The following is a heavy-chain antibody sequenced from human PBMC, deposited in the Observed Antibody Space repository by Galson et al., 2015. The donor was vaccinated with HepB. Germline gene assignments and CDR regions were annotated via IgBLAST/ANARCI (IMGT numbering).Heavy chain of an antibody. CDR3: ARGWGYNSGCYVGYFDS. CDR1: GGTVSNYA. CDR2: ILPILDET. D-gene: IGHD6-19*01. V-gene: IGHV1-69*10. Sequence: SVKVSCKASGGTVSNYAISWVRQAPGQGLEWMGGILPILDETTYAQKLQGRVTITADKSTTTAYMELTSLRPEDTAVYYCARGWGYNSGCYVGYFDSWGQGTLLTVSS. J-gene: IGHJ4*02.